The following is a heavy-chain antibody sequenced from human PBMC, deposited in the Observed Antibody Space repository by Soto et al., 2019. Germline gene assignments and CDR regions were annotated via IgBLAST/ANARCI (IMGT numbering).Heavy chain of an antibody. CDR2: IKSNADGGTT. CDR1: GFSFSNAW. V-gene: IGHV3-15*07. Sequence: EVQLVESGGGLVKPGGYLRVSCAASGFSFSNAWMNWVRQAPGKGLEWVGRIKSNADGGTTDYAAPVKGRITISRDDSKNTLYLQMNSLKTEDTAVYYCPTYPSYSSGWFGCGQGTLVTVSS. J-gene: IGHJ4*02. CDR3: PTYPSYSSGWFG. D-gene: IGHD6-19*01.